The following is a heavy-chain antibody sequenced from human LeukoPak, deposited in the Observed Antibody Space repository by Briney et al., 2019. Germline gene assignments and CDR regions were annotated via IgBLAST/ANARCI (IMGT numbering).Heavy chain of an antibody. CDR1: GFTFSSYG. V-gene: IGHV3-30*18. CDR3: AKGGKWGVTPFDY. CDR2: ISYDGSNK. J-gene: IGHJ4*02. Sequence: GRSLRLSCAASGFTFSSYGMHWVRQAPGKGLEWVAVISYDGSNKYYVDSVKGRFTISRDNSKNTLYLQVNSLRAEDTAVYYCAKGGKWGVTPFDYWGQGTLVTVSS. D-gene: IGHD1-26*01.